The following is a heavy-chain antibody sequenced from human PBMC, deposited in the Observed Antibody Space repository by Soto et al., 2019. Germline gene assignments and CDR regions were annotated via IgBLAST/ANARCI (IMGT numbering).Heavy chain of an antibody. CDR2: ISYDGNNK. J-gene: IGHJ5*02. CDR1: GFTFSSYG. V-gene: IGHV3-30*18. CDR3: AKDAYSCSSGVCLHNWVDP. D-gene: IGHD2-8*01. Sequence: QVQLVESGGGVVQPGRSLRLSCAASGFTFSSYGMHWVRQAPGKGLEWVAVISYDGNNKYYADSVKGGLTISRDDFKNTVYQEMNSLRNEDTAVYSCAKDAYSCSSGVCLHNWVDPWGQGTLVTVSS.